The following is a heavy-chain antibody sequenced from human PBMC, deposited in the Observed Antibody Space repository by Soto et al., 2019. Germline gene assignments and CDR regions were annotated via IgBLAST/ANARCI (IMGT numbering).Heavy chain of an antibody. CDR3: TRGGAVPSVLAGRFHY. J-gene: IGHJ4*02. D-gene: IGHD3-3*01. CDR1: GYTLTTFY. V-gene: IGHV1-46*01. CDR2: FDPSGGTT. Sequence: GASVKVSCQASGYTLTTFYMHWVRQAPGQGLEWMGIFDPSGGTTTYAQKFQGRVTFSRDTSTSIVYMELSSLSSEDTAVYYCTRGGAVPSVLAGRFHYWGQGTLVTVSS.